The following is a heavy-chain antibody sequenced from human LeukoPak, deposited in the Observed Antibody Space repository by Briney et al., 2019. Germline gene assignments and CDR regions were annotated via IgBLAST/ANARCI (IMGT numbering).Heavy chain of an antibody. CDR3: AKDLSEYQLLDTGYFDY. V-gene: IGHV3-23*01. J-gene: IGHJ4*02. D-gene: IGHD2-2*01. CDR1: GFTFSSYA. CDR2: ISGSGGST. Sequence: PGGSLRLSCAASGFTFSSYAMSWVRQAPGKGLEWVSAISGSGGSTYYADSVKGWFTISRDNSKNTLYLQMNSLRAEDTAVYYCAKDLSEYQLLDTGYFDYWGQGTLVTVSS.